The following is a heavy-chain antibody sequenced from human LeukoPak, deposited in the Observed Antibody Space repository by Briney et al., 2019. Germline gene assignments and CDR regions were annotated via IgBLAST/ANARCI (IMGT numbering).Heavy chain of an antibody. D-gene: IGHD4-23*01. CDR3: AKVRKYGGNPHSAFDI. J-gene: IGHJ3*02. V-gene: IGHV3-23*01. CDR2: ISGSGGST. Sequence: PGGSLRLSCAAFGFTFSSYAMSWVRQAPGKGLEWVSAISGSGGSTYYADSVKGRFTISRDNSKNTLYLQMNSLRAEDTAVYYCAKVRKYGGNPHSAFDIWGQGTMVTVSS. CDR1: GFTFSSYA.